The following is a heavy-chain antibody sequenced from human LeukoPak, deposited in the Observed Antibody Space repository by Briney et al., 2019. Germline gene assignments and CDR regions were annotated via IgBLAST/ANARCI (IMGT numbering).Heavy chain of an antibody. J-gene: IGHJ6*04. V-gene: IGHV4-31*03. CDR1: GGSTSSGGYY. CDR3: ASSTTCYTCGLDV. Sequence: SETLSLTRTVSGGSTSSGGYYWSWIRQHPGKGLEWIGYIYYSGSTYFNPSLKSRVTISVGTSKNQFSLKLSSVTAADTAVYYCASSTTCYTCGLDVWGKGTTVTVSS. CDR2: IYYSGST. D-gene: IGHD2-2*02.